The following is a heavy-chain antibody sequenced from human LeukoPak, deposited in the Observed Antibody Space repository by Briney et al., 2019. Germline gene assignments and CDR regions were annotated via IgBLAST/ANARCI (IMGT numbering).Heavy chain of an antibody. CDR1: GFTFSGSA. J-gene: IGHJ4*02. V-gene: IGHV3-73*01. CDR2: IRSKAHNYAT. Sequence: GGSLKLSCAASGFTFSGSAMHWVRQASGKGLEWVGRIRSKAHNYATESAASVKGRVTISRDDSKNTTYLQMNSLKTDDTAVYYCSRLGYSSGEGYWGQGTLVTVSS. D-gene: IGHD6-19*01. CDR3: SRLGYSSGEGY.